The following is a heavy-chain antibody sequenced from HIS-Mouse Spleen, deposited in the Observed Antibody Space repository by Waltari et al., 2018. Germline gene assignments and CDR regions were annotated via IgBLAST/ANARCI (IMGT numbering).Heavy chain of an antibody. Sequence: QLQLQESGPGLVKPSETLSLTCTVSGGSISSSRYHWAWIRQPPGKGLEWIGSIYYSGRTYYNPSLKSRVTISVDTSKNQFSLKLSSVTAADTAVYYCAREIPYSSSWYDWYFDLWGRGTLVTVSS. CDR2: IYYSGRT. D-gene: IGHD6-13*01. J-gene: IGHJ2*01. V-gene: IGHV4-39*07. CDR1: GGSISSSRYH. CDR3: AREIPYSSSWYDWYFDL.